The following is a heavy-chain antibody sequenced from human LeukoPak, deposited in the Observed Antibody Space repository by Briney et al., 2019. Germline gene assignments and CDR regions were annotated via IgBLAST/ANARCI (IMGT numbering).Heavy chain of an antibody. J-gene: IGHJ6*02. Sequence: GGSLRLSCAASGFTFSSYGMHWVRQAPGKGLEWVAVISYDGSNKYYADSVKGRFTISRDNSKNTLYLQMNSLRAEDTAVYYCAREGDDILTGYPRYGMDVWGQGTTVTVSS. CDR2: ISYDGSNK. D-gene: IGHD3-9*01. CDR1: GFTFSSYG. V-gene: IGHV3-30*03. CDR3: AREGDDILTGYPRYGMDV.